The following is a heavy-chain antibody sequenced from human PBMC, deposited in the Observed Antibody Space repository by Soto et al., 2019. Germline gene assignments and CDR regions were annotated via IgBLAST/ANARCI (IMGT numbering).Heavy chain of an antibody. CDR2: IIPIFGTA. CDR1: GGTFSSYA. CDR3: ARYESSGSYFTY. J-gene: IGHJ4*02. V-gene: IGHV1-69*13. Sequence: ASVKVSCKASGGTFSSYAISRVRQAPGQGLEWMGGIIPIFGTANYAQKFQGRVTITADESTSTAYMELSSLRSEDTAVYYCARYESSGSYFTYWGQGTLVTVSS. D-gene: IGHD1-26*01.